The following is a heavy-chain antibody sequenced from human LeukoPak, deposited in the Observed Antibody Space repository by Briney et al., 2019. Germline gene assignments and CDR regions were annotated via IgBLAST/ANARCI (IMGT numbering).Heavy chain of an antibody. D-gene: IGHD6-13*01. CDR1: GYTFTGYY. V-gene: IGHV1-2*02. CDR3: ARDRIDAAAGTNYYYYMDV. J-gene: IGHJ6*03. CDR2: INPNSGGT. Sequence: ASVKVSCKASGYTFTGYYMHWVRQAPGQGLEWMGWINPNSGGTNYAQKFQGRVTMTRDTSISTAYMELSRLRSDDTAVYYCARDRIDAAAGTNYYYYMDVWGKGTTVTISS.